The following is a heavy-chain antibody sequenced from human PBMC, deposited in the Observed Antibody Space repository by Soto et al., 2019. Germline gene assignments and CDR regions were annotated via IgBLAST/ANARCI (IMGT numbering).Heavy chain of an antibody. J-gene: IGHJ5*02. Sequence: EVQLVESGGGLVQPGGSLRLSCAASGFTFSSYSMNWVRQAPGKGLEWVSYISSSSSTIYYADSVKVRFTISRDNAKNSLYLQMNSLRAEDTAVYYCAGEADYLNWFDPWGQGTLVTVSS. CDR3: AGEADYLNWFDP. CDR1: GFTFSSYS. CDR2: ISSSSSTI. V-gene: IGHV3-48*01. D-gene: IGHD4-17*01.